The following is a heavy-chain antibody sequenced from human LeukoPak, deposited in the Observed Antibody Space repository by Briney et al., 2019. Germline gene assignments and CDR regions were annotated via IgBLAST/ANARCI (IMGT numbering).Heavy chain of an antibody. J-gene: IGHJ4*02. CDR2: IYYSGST. V-gene: IGHV4-39*01. CDR3: ARLAAAPRSFDY. D-gene: IGHD6-13*01. Sequence: SETLSLTCTVSGGSISSSSYYWGWIRQPPGKGLEWIRSIYYSGSTYYNPSLKSRVTISVDTSKNQFSLKLSSVTAADTAVYYCARLAAAPRSFDYWGQGTLVTVSS. CDR1: GGSISSSSYY.